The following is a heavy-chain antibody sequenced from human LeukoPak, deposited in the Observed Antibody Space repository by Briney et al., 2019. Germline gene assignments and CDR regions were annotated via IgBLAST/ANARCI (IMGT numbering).Heavy chain of an antibody. CDR3: ARVKEYSSSWSNAFDI. V-gene: IGHV1-46*01. Sequence: GASVKVSCKASGYTFTSYYMHWVRQAPGQGLEWMGIINPSGGSTSYAQKFQGRVTMTRDMSTSTVYMELSSLRSEDTAVYYCARVKEYSSSWSNAFDIWGQGTMVTVSS. CDR1: GYTFTSYY. D-gene: IGHD6-13*01. CDR2: INPSGGST. J-gene: IGHJ3*02.